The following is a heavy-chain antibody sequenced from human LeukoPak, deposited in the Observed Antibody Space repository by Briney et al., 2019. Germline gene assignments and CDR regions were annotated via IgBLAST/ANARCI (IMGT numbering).Heavy chain of an antibody. V-gene: IGHV5-51*01. CDR1: GYSFSGYW. Sequence: NPGGPLKIPCKGSGYSFSGYWIAWVRQMPGKALEWMGIIYPADSVTRYSPSFQGQVTISADKSITTAYLQWSSLKASDTAMYYCATPHDATAYYYDSSGYFYWGQGTLVTVSS. J-gene: IGHJ4*02. CDR2: IYPADSVT. CDR3: ATPHDATAYYYDSSGYFY. D-gene: IGHD3-22*01.